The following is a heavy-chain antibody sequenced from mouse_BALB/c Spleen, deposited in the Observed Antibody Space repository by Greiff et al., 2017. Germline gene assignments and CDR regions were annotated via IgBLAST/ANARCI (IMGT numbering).Heavy chain of an antibody. CDR2: ISSGGSYT. J-gene: IGHJ3*01. V-gene: IGHV5-6*01. D-gene: IGHD3-3*01. CDR1: GFTFSSYG. CDR3: ARTGRLAWCAY. Sequence: EVMLVESGGDLVKPGGSLKLSCAASGFTFSSYGMSWVRQTPDKRLEWVATISSGGSYTYYPDSVKGRFTISRDNAKNTLYLQMSSLKSEDTAMYYCARTGRLAWCAYWGQGSLGTVSA.